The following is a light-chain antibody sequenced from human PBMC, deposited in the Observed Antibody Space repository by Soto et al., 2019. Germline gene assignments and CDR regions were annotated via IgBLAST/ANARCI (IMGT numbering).Light chain of an antibody. CDR2: GAS. Sequence: EIVMTQSPATLSVSPGERATLSCRASQSVSSNLAWYQQKPGQAPRLLIYGASTRATGIPARFSGSRSGTEFTLNISSLQSEDFAVYYCQQYNNSPYTFGQGTKLEIK. CDR1: QSVSSN. V-gene: IGKV3-15*01. J-gene: IGKJ2*01. CDR3: QQYNNSPYT.